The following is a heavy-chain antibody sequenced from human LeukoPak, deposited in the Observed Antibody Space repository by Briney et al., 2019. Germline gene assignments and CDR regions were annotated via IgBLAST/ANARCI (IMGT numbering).Heavy chain of an antibody. CDR1: GYTFTIFD. CDR3: ARGPPNWGMVGY. V-gene: IGHV1-8*01. CDR2: MRSNNGHT. D-gene: IGHD7-27*01. Sequence: ASVKVSCKASGYTFTIFDFSWVRQATGQGLEWMGWMRSNNGHTGYAQKFQGRVTMTRDTSISTAYMELSSLTFEDTAVYYCARGPPNWGMVGYWGQGTLVTVSS. J-gene: IGHJ4*02.